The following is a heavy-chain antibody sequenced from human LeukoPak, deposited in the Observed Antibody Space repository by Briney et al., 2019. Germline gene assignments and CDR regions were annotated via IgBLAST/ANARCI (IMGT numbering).Heavy chain of an antibody. D-gene: IGHD6-19*01. V-gene: IGHV3-30*03. CDR2: ISYDGSDK. CDR1: GFTFNNYG. Sequence: GGSLRLSCAASGFTFNNYGIHWVRQAPGKGLEWVAVISYDGSDKYYADSVKGRFTISRDNSKNTLYLQMNSLRAEDTAVYYCARDRITSGWYYYYYYMDVWGKGTTVTVSS. CDR3: ARDRITSGWYYYYYYMDV. J-gene: IGHJ6*03.